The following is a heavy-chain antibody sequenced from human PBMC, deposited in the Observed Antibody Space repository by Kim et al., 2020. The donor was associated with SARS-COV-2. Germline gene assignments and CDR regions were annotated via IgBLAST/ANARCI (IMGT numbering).Heavy chain of an antibody. V-gene: IGHV1-24*01. D-gene: IGHD2-8*02. CDR3: ATDHWCCGEDWYFDL. CDR1: GYTLTELS. CDR2: FDPEDGET. J-gene: IGHJ2*01. Sequence: ASVKVSCKVSGYTLTELSMHWVRQAPGKGLEWMGGFDPEDGETIYAQKFQGRVTMTEDTSTDTAYMELSSLRSEDTAVYYCATDHWCCGEDWYFDLWGRGTLVTVSS.